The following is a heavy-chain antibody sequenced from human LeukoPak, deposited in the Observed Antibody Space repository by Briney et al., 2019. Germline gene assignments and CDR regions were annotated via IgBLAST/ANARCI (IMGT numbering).Heavy chain of an antibody. CDR3: ARADGDYGFWLDV. CDR2: INPSGGST. D-gene: IGHD4-17*01. V-gene: IGHV1-46*01. CDR1: GYTFTSYY. Sequence: ASVKVSCKASGYTFTSYYMHWVRQAPGQGLEWMGIINPSGGSTSYAQKFQGRVTMTRDMSTSTVYMELSSLRSEDTAVYYCARADGDYGFWLDVWGKGTTVTISS. J-gene: IGHJ6*04.